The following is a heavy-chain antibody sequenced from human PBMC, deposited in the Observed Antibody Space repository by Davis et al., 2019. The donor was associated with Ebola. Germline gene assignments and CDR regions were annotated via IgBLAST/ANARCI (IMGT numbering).Heavy chain of an antibody. V-gene: IGHV1-46*01. J-gene: IGHJ2*01. CDR2: INPSGGST. CDR1: GYTFTSYY. D-gene: IGHD1-7*01. Sequence: ASVKVSCKASGYTFTSYYMHWVRQAPGQGLEWMGIINPSGGSTSYAQKFQGRVTMTRDTSTSTVYMELSSLRSEDTAVYYCAREIRVTGTTRYWYFDLWGRGTLVTVSS. CDR3: AREIRVTGTTRYWYFDL.